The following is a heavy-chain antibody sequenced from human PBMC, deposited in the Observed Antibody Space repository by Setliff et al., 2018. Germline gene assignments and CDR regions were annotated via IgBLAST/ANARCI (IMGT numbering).Heavy chain of an antibody. J-gene: IGHJ4*02. Sequence: GESLKISCKGSGYTFTNYWIAWVRQTPGKGLEWMGIIHPADYDTRYSPSFQGQVTLSADTSIATAYLHWTSLKASDTAMYYCVRHPYYDSSGYYSYFDYWGQGALVTVSS. CDR3: VRHPYYDSSGYYSYFDY. V-gene: IGHV5-51*01. CDR1: GYTFTNYW. D-gene: IGHD3-22*01. CDR2: IHPADYDT.